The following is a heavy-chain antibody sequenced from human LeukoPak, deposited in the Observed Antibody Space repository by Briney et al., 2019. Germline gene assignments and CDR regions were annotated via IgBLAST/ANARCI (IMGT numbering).Heavy chain of an antibody. J-gene: IGHJ4*02. CDR3: ARAKSLFDS. CDR1: GFTFGSYW. V-gene: IGHV3-7*03. Sequence: GGSLRLSCAASGFTFGSYWMSWVRQAPGKGVEWVANIKQDGSEKYYVDSVKGRFTISRDNAKNSLYLQMNSLRAEDTAVYYCARAKSLFDSWGQGTLVTVSS. CDR2: IKQDGSEK. D-gene: IGHD3-10*01.